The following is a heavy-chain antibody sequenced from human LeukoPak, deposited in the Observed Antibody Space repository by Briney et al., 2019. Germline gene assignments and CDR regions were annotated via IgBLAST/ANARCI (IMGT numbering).Heavy chain of an antibody. D-gene: IGHD3-10*01. V-gene: IGHV3-48*03. CDR1: GFTFSSYE. J-gene: IGHJ5*02. CDR2: ISSSGSTI. CDR3: ARVFEAYYAFGP. Sequence: PGGSLRLSCAASGFTFSSYEMNWVRQAPGKGLEWVSYISSSGSTIYYADSVKGRFTISRDNAKNSLYLQMNSLRAEDTAVYYCARVFEAYYAFGPWGQGTLVTVSS.